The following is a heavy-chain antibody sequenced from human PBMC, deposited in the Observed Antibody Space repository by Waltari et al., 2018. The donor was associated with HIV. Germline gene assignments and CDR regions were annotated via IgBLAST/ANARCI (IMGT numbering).Heavy chain of an antibody. CDR1: RGPLTGNY. J-gene: IGHJ2*01. Sequence: QVELQQWGGGLVLKPSEPLSLACALSRGPLTGNYWSWIRQGPGKGPEWIGEINHSGTVNYKPSLRRRITISFDMPSNQLSLRLTSVTAADSAAYYCARWRGHFDVWGRGTLVTVS. V-gene: IGHV4-34*01. CDR3: ARWRGHFDV. CDR2: INHSGTV. D-gene: IGHD3-3*01.